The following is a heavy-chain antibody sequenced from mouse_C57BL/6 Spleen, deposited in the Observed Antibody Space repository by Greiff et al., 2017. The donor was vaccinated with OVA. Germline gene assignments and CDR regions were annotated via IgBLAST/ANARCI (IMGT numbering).Heavy chain of an antibody. Sequence: QVQLQQSGAELVKPGASVTLSCKASGYTFTEYTIHWVKQRSVHGLEWIGWFYPGSGSTKYNEKFKGKATLTADKSSGTAYMELSSLTSEDSAVYYCARDEERGRSGYFDYWGKGTTLTVSS. V-gene: IGHV1-62-2*01. J-gene: IGHJ2*01. CDR1: GYTFTEYT. CDR3: ARDEERGRSGYFDY. CDR2: FYPGSGST.